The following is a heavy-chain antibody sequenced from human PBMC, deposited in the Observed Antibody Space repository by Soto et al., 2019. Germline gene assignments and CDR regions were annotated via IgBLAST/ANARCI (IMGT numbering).Heavy chain of an antibody. CDR1: GERITRPC. D-gene: IGHD2-15*01. V-gene: IGHV1-46*01. Sequence: APVKVSWKGAGERITRPCLNWVCRAPGQRLEWMGIINPSGGSTSYAQKFQGRVTMTRDTSTSTVYMELSSLRSEDTAVYYFARTPSIHDYF. CDR3: ARTPSIHDYF. J-gene: IGHJ4*01. CDR2: INPSGGST.